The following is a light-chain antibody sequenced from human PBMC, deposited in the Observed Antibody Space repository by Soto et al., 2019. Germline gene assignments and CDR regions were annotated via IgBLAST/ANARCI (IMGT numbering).Light chain of an antibody. V-gene: IGLV2-14*01. CDR3: SSYTSSITYV. CDR1: SSDVGGYNY. CDR2: EVT. Sequence: QSALTQPASVSGSPGQASTISCTGTSSDVGGYNYVSWYQQHPGKAPKLMIYEVTNRPSGVSNRFSGSKYGNTASLTISWLQADDEADYYFSSYTSSITYVFATGTKLTVL. J-gene: IGLJ1*01.